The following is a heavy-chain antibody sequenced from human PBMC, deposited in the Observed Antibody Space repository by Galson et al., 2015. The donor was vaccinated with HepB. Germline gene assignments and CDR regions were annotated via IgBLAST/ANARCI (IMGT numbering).Heavy chain of an antibody. CDR1: GRTFSSNA. D-gene: IGHD1-26*01. V-gene: IGHV1-69*13. CDR3: ARDAGRFDP. CDR2: ITPIFGTA. J-gene: IGHJ5*02. Sequence: SVKVSCKASGRTFSSNALSWVRQAPGRGLEWMGGITPIFGTANYAQKFQGRVTITADESTNTAYMELRSLRSEDTAVYYCARDAGRFDPWGQGTLVTVSS.